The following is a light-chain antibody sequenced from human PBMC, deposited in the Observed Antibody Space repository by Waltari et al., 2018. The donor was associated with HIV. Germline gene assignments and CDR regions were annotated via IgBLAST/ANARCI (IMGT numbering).Light chain of an antibody. CDR3: AAWDDSLSVVYV. V-gene: IGLV1-47*01. CDR2: RNN. J-gene: IGLJ1*01. Sequence: QSVLTQQPSASGTPGQRVTISCSGSSSNIGSKFVYWYQQLPGTAPKLLIYRNNQRPSGVPDRFSGSKSGTSASLAISGLRSEDEADYYCAAWDDSLSVVYVFGTGTKVTVL. CDR1: SSNIGSKF.